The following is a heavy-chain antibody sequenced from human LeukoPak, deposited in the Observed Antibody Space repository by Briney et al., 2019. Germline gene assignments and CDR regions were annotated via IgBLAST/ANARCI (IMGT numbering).Heavy chain of an antibody. J-gene: IGHJ4*02. Sequence: GGSLRLSCAASGFTFSRYNMDWVRQAPGKGLEWVSSISSSSSYIYYADSVKGRFTISRDNAKNSLYLQMNSLRAEDTAVYYCARGGAGIFGTDYWGQGTLVTVSS. CDR3: ARGGAGIFGTDY. CDR2: ISSSSSYI. CDR1: GFTFSRYN. D-gene: IGHD3-3*01. V-gene: IGHV3-21*01.